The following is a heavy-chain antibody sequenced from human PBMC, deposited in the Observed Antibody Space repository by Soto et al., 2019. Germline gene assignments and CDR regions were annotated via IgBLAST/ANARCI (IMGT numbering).Heavy chain of an antibody. V-gene: IGHV1-8*01. D-gene: IGHD3-10*01. J-gene: IGHJ3*01. CDR1: GYTFTSYD. CDR3: ARVRGTMVRRSWRPAGAFNL. Sequence: QVQLVQSGAEVKKPGASVKVSCKASGYTFTSYDINWVRQATGQGPEGMGWMNPNSGNTGYAQKFQGRVTMTRNTSIVTAYMALNSLRSENTAMYYWARVRGTMVRRSWRPAGAFNLWGLGTMVRVSS. CDR2: MNPNSGNT.